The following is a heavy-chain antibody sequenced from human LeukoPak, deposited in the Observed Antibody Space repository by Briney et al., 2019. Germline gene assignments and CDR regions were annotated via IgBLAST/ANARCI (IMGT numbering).Heavy chain of an antibody. CDR3: GRDRDFYGMDV. D-gene: IGHD3-10*01. CDR1: GGSISIYY. J-gene: IGHJ6*02. Sequence: PSETLSLTCTVSGGSISIYYWTWFRQPAGKGLEWIGRIRTSGRSNYNPSLKSRVTMSVDTSKNQFSLKLRSVTAADTAMYYCGRDRDFYGMDVWGQGTTVTVSS. CDR2: IRTSGRS. V-gene: IGHV4-4*07.